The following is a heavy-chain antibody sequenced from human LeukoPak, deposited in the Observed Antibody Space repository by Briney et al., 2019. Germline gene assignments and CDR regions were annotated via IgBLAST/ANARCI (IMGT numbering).Heavy chain of an antibody. J-gene: IGHJ6*03. V-gene: IGHV4-39*07. CDR2: INHSGST. Sequence: SETLSLTCTVSGGSIGSSNYYWGWIRQPPGKGLEWIGEINHSGSTNYNPSLKSRVTISVDTSKNQFSLKLSSVTAADTAVYYCARKSRTYYYYYMDVWGKGTTVTVSS. CDR1: GGSIGSSNYY. CDR3: ARKSRTYYYYYMDV.